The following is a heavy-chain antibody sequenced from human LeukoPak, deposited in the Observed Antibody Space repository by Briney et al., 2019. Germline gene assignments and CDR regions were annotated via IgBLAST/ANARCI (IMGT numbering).Heavy chain of an antibody. D-gene: IGHD3-10*01. CDR1: GYTFTGYY. CDR3: ASSTLGELSLVEYFQH. J-gene: IGHJ1*01. CDR2: INPNSGGT. Sequence: ASVTVSCKASGYTFTGYYMHWVRQAPGQGLEWMGWINPNSGGTNYEQKFQGRVTMTRDTSISTAYMELSRLRSDDTAVYYCASSTLGELSLVEYFQHWGQGTLVTVSS. V-gene: IGHV1-2*02.